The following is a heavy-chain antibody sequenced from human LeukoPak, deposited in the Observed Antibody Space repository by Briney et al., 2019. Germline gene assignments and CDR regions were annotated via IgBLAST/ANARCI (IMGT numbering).Heavy chain of an antibody. Sequence: PSETLSLTCAVYGGSFSGYYWTWIRQPPARGLGWIGEVNHSGSTNYTPSLKSRVTISVDASEKQFSLKLSSVTAADMAVYYCARAPIAAASHFDFWGQGTLVTVSS. J-gene: IGHJ4*02. CDR3: ARAPIAAASHFDF. CDR1: GGSFSGYY. V-gene: IGHV4-34*01. CDR2: VNHSGST. D-gene: IGHD6-13*01.